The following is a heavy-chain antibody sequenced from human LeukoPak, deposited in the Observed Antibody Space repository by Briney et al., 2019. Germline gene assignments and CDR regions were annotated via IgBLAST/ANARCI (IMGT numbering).Heavy chain of an antibody. CDR1: VCSFTDNF. Sequence: ASVKVSCKASVCSFTDNFMHWVRQAPGQGLVWMGWINPDSGGTAYAQKFQGRVTMTRDPSISTAYMELSRLRSDDTAVNYCARVVDSSRRYYFDYWGQGTLVTVSS. V-gene: IGHV1-2*02. D-gene: IGHD6-13*01. J-gene: IGHJ4*02. CDR3: ARVVDSSRRYYFDY. CDR2: INPDSGGT.